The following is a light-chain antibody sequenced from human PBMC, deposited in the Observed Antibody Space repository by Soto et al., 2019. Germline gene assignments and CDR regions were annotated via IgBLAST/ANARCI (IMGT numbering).Light chain of an antibody. Sequence: IMLTQSPATLSVSPGERATLSCRASHSGTRNLAWYQQKPGQAPRLLIFAASTRAPAIPARFSGSGSGTDFTLTISSLQSEDFGVYYCQQYNNWPLSITFGQGTRLEIK. CDR3: QQYNNWPLSIT. V-gene: IGKV3-15*01. J-gene: IGKJ5*01. CDR1: HSGTRN. CDR2: AAS.